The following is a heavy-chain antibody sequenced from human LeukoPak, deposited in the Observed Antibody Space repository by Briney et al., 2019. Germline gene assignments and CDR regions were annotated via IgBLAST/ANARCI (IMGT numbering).Heavy chain of an antibody. Sequence: ASVKVSCKASGYTFTSCGISWVRQAPGQGLEWMGWISAYNGNTNYAQKLQGRVTITRNTSISTAYVELSSLRSEDTAVYYCARSGGYSGYGYMDVWGKGTTVTVSS. J-gene: IGHJ6*03. CDR3: ARSGGYSGYGYMDV. CDR2: ISAYNGNT. CDR1: GYTFTSCG. D-gene: IGHD5-12*01. V-gene: IGHV1-18*01.